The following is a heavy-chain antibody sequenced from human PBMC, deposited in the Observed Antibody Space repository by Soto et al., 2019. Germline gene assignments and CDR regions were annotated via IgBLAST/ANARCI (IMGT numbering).Heavy chain of an antibody. CDR2: INHSGST. CDR3: ARDRKRSVARGRDNWFDP. Sequence: SETLSLTCAVYGGSFSGYYWSWIRQPPGKGLEWIGEINHSGSTNYNPSLKSRVTISVDTSKNQFSLKLSSVTAADTAVYYCARDRKRSVARGRDNWFDPWGQGTLVTVSS. CDR1: GGSFSGYY. V-gene: IGHV4-34*01. D-gene: IGHD6-19*01. J-gene: IGHJ5*02.